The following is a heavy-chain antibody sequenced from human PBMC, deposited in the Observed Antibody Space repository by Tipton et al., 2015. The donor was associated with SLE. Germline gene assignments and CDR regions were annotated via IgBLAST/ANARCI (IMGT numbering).Heavy chain of an antibody. CDR1: GASISTYY. D-gene: IGHD6-13*01. V-gene: IGHV4-59*01. Sequence: TLSLTCSVSGASISTYYWGWIRQAPGKGLEWVGCMRHSGITNYNPSLKSRVTMSVDTSKNQLSLNLNSVTAADTAVYYCARGGGDSNSCQDFDRWCQGTLVTVSS. CDR3: ARGGGDSNSCQDFDR. CDR2: MRHSGIT. J-gene: IGHJ4*02.